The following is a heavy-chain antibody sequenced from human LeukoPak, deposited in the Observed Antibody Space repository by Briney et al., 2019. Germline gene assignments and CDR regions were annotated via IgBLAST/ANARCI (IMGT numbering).Heavy chain of an antibody. Sequence: PGGSLRLSCTASGFTLSGSRMHWVRQAPGKGLEWVGHIRRNYETAYGASVKGRFTISRDDSKNMAYLHMNSLRSEDTAFYFCARQTNSCHDYWGQGTLVTVSS. CDR2: IRRNYET. CDR3: ARQTNSCHDY. J-gene: IGHJ4*02. V-gene: IGHV3-73*01. D-gene: IGHD2-2*01. CDR1: GFTLSGSR.